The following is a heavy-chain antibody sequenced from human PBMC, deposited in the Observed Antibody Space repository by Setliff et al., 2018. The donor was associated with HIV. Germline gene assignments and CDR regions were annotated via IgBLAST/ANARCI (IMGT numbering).Heavy chain of an antibody. Sequence: PSETLSLTCAVYGGSFSGFSWNWIRRPPGKGLEWIGDINNYGVTLYTSSLAGRVTISVDTSKNQFSLTLKSLTVADTALYFCSRGPTICGSFTGVVYTAPLPSFDTWSQGSLVTVSS. CDR3: SRGPTICGSFTGVVYTAPLPSFDT. J-gene: IGHJ4*02. V-gene: IGHV4-34*01. CDR1: GGSFSGFS. D-gene: IGHD3-3*01. CDR2: INNYGVT.